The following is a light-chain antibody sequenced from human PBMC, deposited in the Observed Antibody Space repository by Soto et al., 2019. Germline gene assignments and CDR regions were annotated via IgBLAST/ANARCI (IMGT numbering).Light chain of an antibody. V-gene: IGKV3-20*01. CDR3: QQYGSSPPTT. CDR1: QSVSSNY. CDR2: GAS. J-gene: IGKJ1*01. Sequence: EIVLTQSPGTLSLSPGERATLSCRASQSVSSNYLAWYQQKSGQSPRLLIYGASSRATGIPDRFSGSGSGTDFTLTISRLEPEDFAVYYCQQYGSSPPTTFGQGTKVEIK.